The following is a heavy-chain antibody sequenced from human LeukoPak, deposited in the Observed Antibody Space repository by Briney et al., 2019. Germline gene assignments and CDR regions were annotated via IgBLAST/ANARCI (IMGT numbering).Heavy chain of an antibody. CDR1: GFTFSGYA. D-gene: IGHD6-19*01. V-gene: IGHV3-30*04. J-gene: IGHJ4*02. CDR2: ISFDGSSQ. Sequence: GGSLRLSCAVSGFTFSGYAMHWVRQAPGKGLEWVAVISFDGSSQYYGDSVKGRFTVSRDNSKSTLYLQMNSLRAEDTAVYYCARVAVAAAFDYWGQGTLVTVSS. CDR3: ARVAVAAAFDY.